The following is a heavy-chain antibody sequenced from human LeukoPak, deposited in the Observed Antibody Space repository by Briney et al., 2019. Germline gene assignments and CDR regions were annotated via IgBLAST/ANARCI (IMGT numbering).Heavy chain of an antibody. Sequence: PGGSLRLSCAASGFTFSNAWMSWVRQAPGKGLEWVGRIKSKTDGGTTDYAAPVKGRFTISRDDSKNTLYLQMNSLRAEDTAVYYCARESHATFDYWGQGTLVIVSS. V-gene: IGHV3-15*01. CDR1: GFTFSNAW. D-gene: IGHD1-26*01. CDR3: ARESHATFDY. CDR2: IKSKTDGGTT. J-gene: IGHJ4*02.